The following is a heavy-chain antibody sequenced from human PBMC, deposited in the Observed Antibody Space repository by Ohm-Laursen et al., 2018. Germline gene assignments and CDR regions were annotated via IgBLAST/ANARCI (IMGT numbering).Heavy chain of an antibody. CDR1: GDSVSSNSAA. D-gene: IGHD6-13*01. CDR3: ARGFWGSSSSYYPYFFDY. Sequence: QTLSLTCAISGDSVSSNSAAWNWIRQSPSRGLEWLGRTYYRSKWYNDYAVSVKGRITINPDTSKNQFSLQLNSVTPEDTAVYYCARGFWGSSSSYYPYFFDYWGQGTLVTVSS. J-gene: IGHJ4*02. V-gene: IGHV6-1*01. CDR2: TYYRSKWYN.